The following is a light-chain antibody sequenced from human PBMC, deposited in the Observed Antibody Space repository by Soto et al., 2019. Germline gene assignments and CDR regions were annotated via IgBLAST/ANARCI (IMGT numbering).Light chain of an antibody. CDR3: SSYITSDIVV. CDR1: SGDLPGANP. J-gene: IGLJ2*01. Sequence: QSVLAQPASVSGSRGQSITFSCTGTSGDLPGANPVSWYQQRPGKAPMLIIYDVSKRPSGVSDRFSGSKSGNTASLTISGLQAEDEADYYCSSYITSDIVVFGGGTKLTVL. CDR2: DVS. V-gene: IGLV2-14*03.